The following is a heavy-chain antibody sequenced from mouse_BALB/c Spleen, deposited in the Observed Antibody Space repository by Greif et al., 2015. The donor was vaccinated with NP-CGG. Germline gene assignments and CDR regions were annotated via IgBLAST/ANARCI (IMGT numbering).Heavy chain of an antibody. CDR3: ARERRSPRSSDV. V-gene: IGHV7-3*02. CDR2: IRNKANGYTT. J-gene: IGHJ1*01. Sequence: EGKLMESGGGLVQPGGSLRLSCATSGFTFTDYYMSWVRQPPGKALEWLGFIRNKANGYTTEYSASVKGRFTISRDNSQSIHYLQMNTLRAEDSATYYCARERRSPRSSDVWGAWSSVSVSS. CDR1: GFTFTDYY. D-gene: IGHD2-10*02.